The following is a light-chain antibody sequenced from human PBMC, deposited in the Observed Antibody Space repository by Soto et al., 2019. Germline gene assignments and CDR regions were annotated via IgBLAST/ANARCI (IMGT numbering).Light chain of an antibody. V-gene: IGKV1-27*01. CDR2: DAN. CDR1: QGISHY. J-gene: IGKJ1*01. CDR3: QKYDSTPRT. Sequence: DIQMTQSPSSLSASVGDRVTVTCRASQGISHYLAWYQQRPGQVPKLLIHDANILQSGVPSRFSGSGYGTDFTLTISSLPPEDVATYYCQKYDSTPRTFGQGTKVDIK.